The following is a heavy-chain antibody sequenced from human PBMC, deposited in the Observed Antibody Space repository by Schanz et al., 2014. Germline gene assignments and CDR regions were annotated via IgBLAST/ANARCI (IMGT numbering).Heavy chain of an antibody. Sequence: VQLVESGGGVVQPGRSLRLSCAASGFTFSSYAMTWVRQAPGKGLEWVSSISSRSSHIYYADSVKGRFTISRDNSKSTLYLQMSSLRAEDTAVYYCAKSQGSSFDSWGQGTLVTVSS. J-gene: IGHJ4*02. CDR1: GFTFSSYA. CDR2: ISSRSSHI. V-gene: IGHV3-23*04. CDR3: AKSQGSSFDS. D-gene: IGHD6-13*01.